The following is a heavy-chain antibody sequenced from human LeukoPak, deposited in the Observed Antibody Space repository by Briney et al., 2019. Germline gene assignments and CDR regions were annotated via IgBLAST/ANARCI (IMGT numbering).Heavy chain of an antibody. J-gene: IGHJ3*02. CDR1: GFTFSSYG. CDR3: ARGGSYLSAFDI. V-gene: IGHV3-30*02. Sequence: GGSLRLSCAASGFTFSSYGMHWVRQAPGKGLEWVAFIRYDGSNKYYADSVKGRFTISRDNSKNTLYLQMNSLRAEDTAVYYCARGGSYLSAFDIWGQGTMVTVSS. D-gene: IGHD1-26*01. CDR2: IRYDGSNK.